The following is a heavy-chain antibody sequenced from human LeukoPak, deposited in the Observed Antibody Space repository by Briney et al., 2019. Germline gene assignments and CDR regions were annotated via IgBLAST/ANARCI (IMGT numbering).Heavy chain of an antibody. D-gene: IGHD3-10*01. CDR3: ARGLRLLWFGDQKTNFDY. J-gene: IGHJ4*02. Sequence: PSETLSLTCTVSGYSISSGYYWGWIRQPPGKGLEWIGSIYHSGRTFYNPSLKSRVTISVDTSKNQFSLKLSSVTAADTAVYYCARGLRLLWFGDQKTNFDYWGQGTLVTVSS. V-gene: IGHV4-38-2*02. CDR1: GYSISSGYY. CDR2: IYHSGRT.